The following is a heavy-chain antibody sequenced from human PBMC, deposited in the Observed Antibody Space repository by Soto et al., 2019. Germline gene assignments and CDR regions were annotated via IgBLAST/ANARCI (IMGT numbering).Heavy chain of an antibody. J-gene: IGHJ4*02. CDR1: GYTFSGYY. CDR3: ARGGRIGSGYEEGLDY. D-gene: IGHD5-12*01. Sequence: GASVKVSCKASGYTFSGYYIHWVRQAPGQGLEWMGWINPNSGATNYAQNFQGRVTMTMDTSISAAYMELSRLRSDDTAVYYCARGGRIGSGYEEGLDYWGQGNLVTVSX. V-gene: IGHV1-2*02. CDR2: INPNSGAT.